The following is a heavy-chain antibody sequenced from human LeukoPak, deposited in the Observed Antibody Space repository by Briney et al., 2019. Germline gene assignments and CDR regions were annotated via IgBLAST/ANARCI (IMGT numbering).Heavy chain of an antibody. J-gene: IGHJ4*02. Sequence: ASVKVSCKASGYTFTGYYMHWVRQAPGQGLEWMGWINPTSGGTNYAQKFQGRVTMTRDTSISTAYMELSRLRSDDTAVYYCARAGSGYSGYGYYWGPGTLVTVSS. D-gene: IGHD5-12*01. CDR3: ARAGSGYSGYGYY. CDR1: GYTFTGYY. CDR2: INPTSGGT. V-gene: IGHV1-2*02.